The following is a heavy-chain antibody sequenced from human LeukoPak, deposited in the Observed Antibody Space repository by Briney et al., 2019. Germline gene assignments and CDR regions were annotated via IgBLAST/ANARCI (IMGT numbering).Heavy chain of an antibody. CDR3: AIGYCSRTSCSWPSFDY. V-gene: IGHV1-8*01. Sequence: ASVKVSCKASGYTFTSYDINWVRQATGQGLVWMGWMNPNSGNTGYAQKFQGRVTMTRNTSIRTSYMELSSLRSEDTAVYYCAIGYCSRTSCSWPSFDYWGQGTLVTVSS. D-gene: IGHD2-2*01. J-gene: IGHJ4*02. CDR1: GYTFTSYD. CDR2: MNPNSGNT.